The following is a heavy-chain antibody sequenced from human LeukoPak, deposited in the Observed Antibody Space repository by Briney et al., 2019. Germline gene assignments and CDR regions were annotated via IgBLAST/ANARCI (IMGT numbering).Heavy chain of an antibody. CDR2: ISYDGSNK. V-gene: IGHV3-30*04. D-gene: IGHD6-19*01. CDR1: GFTFSSYA. CDR3: ARDQLGGCPDY. J-gene: IGHJ4*02. Sequence: PGGSLRLSCAASGFTFSSYAMHWVRQAPGKGLEWVAVISYDGSNKYYADSVKGRFTISRDNSKNTLYLQMNSLRAEDTAVYYCARDQLGGCPDYWGQGTLVTVSS.